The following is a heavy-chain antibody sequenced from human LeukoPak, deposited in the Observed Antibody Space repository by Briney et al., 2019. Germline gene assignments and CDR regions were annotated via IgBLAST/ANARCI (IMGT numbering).Heavy chain of an antibody. D-gene: IGHD3-10*01. CDR1: GGSISSGSYY. CDR3: ARHGSSRSPPFDY. CDR2: IYSSGST. V-gene: IGHV4-61*02. J-gene: IGHJ4*02. Sequence: SQTLSLTCTVSGGSISSGSYYWSWIRQPAGKGLEWIGRIYSSGSTNYNPSLKSRVTISLDTSKNQFSLKLSSVTAADTAVYYCARHGSSRSPPFDYWGQGTLVTVSS.